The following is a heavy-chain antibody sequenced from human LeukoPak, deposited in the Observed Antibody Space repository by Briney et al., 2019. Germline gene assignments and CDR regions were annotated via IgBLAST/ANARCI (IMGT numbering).Heavy chain of an antibody. J-gene: IGHJ4*02. V-gene: IGHV1-18*01. Sequence: GASVKVSCKASGYTFTSYGISWVRQAPGQGLEWMGWINTYNGHTNYAQKFQGRVTMTTDTSTSTAYMELRSLRSDDTAVYYCAREVSYGDGLSTPFFDYWGQGTLVTVSS. D-gene: IGHD4-17*01. CDR2: INTYNGHT. CDR3: AREVSYGDGLSTPFFDY. CDR1: GYTFTSYG.